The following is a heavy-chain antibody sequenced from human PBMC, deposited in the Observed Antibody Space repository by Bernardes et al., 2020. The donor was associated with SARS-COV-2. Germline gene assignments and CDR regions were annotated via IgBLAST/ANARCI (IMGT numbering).Heavy chain of an antibody. D-gene: IGHD3-16*02. Sequence: ASVKVSCKASGYTFTSYGISWVRQAPGQGLEWMGWISAYNGNTNYAQKLQGRVTMTTDTSTSTAYMELRSLRSDDTAVYYCARSLMITFGGVIALNYYFDYWGQGTLVTVSS. V-gene: IGHV1-18*01. CDR1: GYTFTSYG. CDR2: ISAYNGNT. J-gene: IGHJ4*02. CDR3: ARSLMITFGGVIALNYYFDY.